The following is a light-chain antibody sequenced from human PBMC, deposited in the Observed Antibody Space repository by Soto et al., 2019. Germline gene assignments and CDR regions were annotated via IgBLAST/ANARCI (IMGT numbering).Light chain of an antibody. CDR3: TPYTSSTTPYV. CDR2: DVS. CDR1: SSDVGGYTY. J-gene: IGLJ1*01. V-gene: IGLV2-14*01. Sequence: QSVLTQPASVSGSPGQSITISCAGTSSDVGGYTYVSWYQQHPGKAPKLMIYDVSNRPSGVSNRFSGSKSGNTASLTISGLQAEDEADYYCTPYTSSTTPYVFGGGTNFTVL.